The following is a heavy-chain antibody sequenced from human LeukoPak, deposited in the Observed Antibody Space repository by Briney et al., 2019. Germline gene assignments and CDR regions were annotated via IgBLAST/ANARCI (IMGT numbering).Heavy chain of an antibody. J-gene: IGHJ4*02. Sequence: GSLRLSCANSEFTVTTNYMTWVRQAPGKGLEWVSVIYSSGDTYYADSVKGRFTISRDTSKNIVYLQMNSLRVEDSAVYYCAKADYWGQGTLVTVSS. CDR1: EFTVTTNY. CDR3: AKADY. CDR2: IYSSGDT. V-gene: IGHV3-66*01.